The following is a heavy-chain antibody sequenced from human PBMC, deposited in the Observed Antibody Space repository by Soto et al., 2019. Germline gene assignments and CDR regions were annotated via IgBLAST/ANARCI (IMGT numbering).Heavy chain of an antibody. CDR3: ARVGRDSSGWYYFDY. J-gene: IGHJ4*02. CDR2: IYYSGST. V-gene: IGHV4-59*01. D-gene: IGHD6-19*01. CDR1: GGSISSYY. Sequence: SETLSLTCTVSGGSISSYYWSWIRQPPGKGLEWIGYIYYSGSTNYNPSLKSRVTISVDTSKNQFPLKLSSVTAADTAVYYCARVGRDSSGWYYFDYWGQGTLVTVSS.